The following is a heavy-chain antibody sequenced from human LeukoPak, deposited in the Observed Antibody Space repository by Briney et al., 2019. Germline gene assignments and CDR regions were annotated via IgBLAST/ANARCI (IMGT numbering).Heavy chain of an antibody. J-gene: IGHJ6*03. D-gene: IGHD6-19*01. CDR3: ARVVVAGTGDYYYYYMDV. Sequence: SETLSLTCTVSGYSISSGYYWGWIRQPPGKGLEWIGSIYHSGSTYYNPSLKSRVTISVDTSKNQFSLKLSSVTAADTAVCYCARVVVAGTGDYYYYYMDVWGKGTTVTVSS. CDR1: GYSISSGYY. CDR2: IYHSGST. V-gene: IGHV4-38-2*02.